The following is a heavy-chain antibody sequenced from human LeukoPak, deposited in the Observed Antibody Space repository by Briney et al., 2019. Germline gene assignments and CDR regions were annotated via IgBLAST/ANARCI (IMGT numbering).Heavy chain of an antibody. CDR2: ISHNGGA. J-gene: IGHJ4*02. D-gene: IGHD4-23*01. CDR3: ARDLGPGGNSDY. V-gene: IGHV4-38-2*02. CDR1: GYSISSGYH. Sequence: SETLSLTCAVSGYSISSGYHSGWIRQPPGKGLQWIASISHNGGASYNPSLKSRVTISLDTSNNQFSLELRSVTAADTAVYYCARDLGPGGNSDYWGQGTLVTVSS.